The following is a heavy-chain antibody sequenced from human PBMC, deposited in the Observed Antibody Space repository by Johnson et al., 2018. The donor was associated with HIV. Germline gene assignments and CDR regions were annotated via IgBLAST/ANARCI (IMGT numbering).Heavy chain of an antibody. CDR1: GFTFSSYG. CDR2: ISSSGSTI. J-gene: IGHJ3*02. V-gene: IGHV3-48*04. Sequence: VQLVESGGGVVQPGGSLRLSCAASGFTFSSYGMHWVRQAPGKGLEWVSYISSSGSTIYYADSVKGRVHISRDNAKNSLYLQMNSLRAEDTALYYCAKDIAPDCTGGVCYHAFDIWGQGTMVTVSS. CDR3: AKDIAPDCTGGVCYHAFDI. D-gene: IGHD2-8*02.